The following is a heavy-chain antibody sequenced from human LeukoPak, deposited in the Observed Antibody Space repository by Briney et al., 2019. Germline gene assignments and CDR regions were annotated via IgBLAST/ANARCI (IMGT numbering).Heavy chain of an antibody. CDR2: IKQDGSEK. CDR3: ASCPSHRYSSGYRGSDAFDI. D-gene: IGHD3-22*01. Sequence: GGSLRLSCAASGFTFSSYWMSWVRQAPGKGLEWVANIKQDGSEKYYVDSVKGRFTISRDNAKNSLYLQMNSLRAEDTAVYYCASCPSHRYSSGYRGSDAFDIWGQGTMVTVFS. V-gene: IGHV3-7*01. CDR1: GFTFSSYW. J-gene: IGHJ3*02.